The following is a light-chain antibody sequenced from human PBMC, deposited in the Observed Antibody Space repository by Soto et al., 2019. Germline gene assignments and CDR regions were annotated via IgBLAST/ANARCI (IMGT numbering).Light chain of an antibody. CDR1: QSISSW. CDR3: QQYSSYSWT. Sequence: DIQMTQSPSTLSASVGDRVTITCRASQSISSWLAWYQQKPRKAPKLLIYKASSLQSGVPPRFSGSGSGTEFTLTISSLQPDDFATYYCQQYSSYSWTFGLGTKVDIK. J-gene: IGKJ1*01. V-gene: IGKV1-5*03. CDR2: KAS.